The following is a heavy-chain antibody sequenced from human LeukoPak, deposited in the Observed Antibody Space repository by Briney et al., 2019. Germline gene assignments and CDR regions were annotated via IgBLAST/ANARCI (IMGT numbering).Heavy chain of an antibody. V-gene: IGHV4-34*01. CDR1: GGSFSGYY. D-gene: IGHD1-1*01. J-gene: IGHJ4*02. CDR2: INHSGST. CDR3: ARGGPMNAEARCLDC. Sequence: SETLSLTCAVYGGSFSGYYWSWIRQPPGKGLEWIGEINHSGSTNYNPSLKSRVTISVDTSKNQFSLKLSSVTAADTAVYYCARGGPMNAEARCLDCWGQGTLVTVSS.